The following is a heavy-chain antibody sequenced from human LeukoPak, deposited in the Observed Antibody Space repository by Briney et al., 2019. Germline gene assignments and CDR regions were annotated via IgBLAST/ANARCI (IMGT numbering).Heavy chain of an antibody. CDR1: GFTFSNYG. J-gene: IGHJ4*02. V-gene: IGHV3-30*03. D-gene: IGHD6-13*01. CDR2: ISYDETTK. Sequence: PGGSLRLSCIASGFTFSNYGMHWVRQAPGKGLEWVAVISYDETTKYYADSVKGRFTISSNNSKNTLYLQMNSLRPEDTAVYYCARSPGIAAAGTNWGQGTLVTVSS. CDR3: ARSPGIAAAGTN.